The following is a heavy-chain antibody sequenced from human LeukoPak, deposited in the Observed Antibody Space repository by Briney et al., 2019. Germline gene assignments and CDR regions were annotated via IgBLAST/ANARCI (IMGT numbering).Heavy chain of an antibody. J-gene: IGHJ4*02. Sequence: GRSLRLSCAASGFTFSSYAMSWFPQSPGKGLKWVSSIIGSGGSTYYAGSVKGRFTISTDNSKNTLYLQMNSLRAEDTAVYYCAKLSSLRITIILVVIPPTFDSWGQGTLVTVSS. CDR2: IIGSGGST. CDR3: AKLSSLRITIILVVIPPTFDS. V-gene: IGHV3-23*01. CDR1: GFTFSSYA. D-gene: IGHD3-22*01.